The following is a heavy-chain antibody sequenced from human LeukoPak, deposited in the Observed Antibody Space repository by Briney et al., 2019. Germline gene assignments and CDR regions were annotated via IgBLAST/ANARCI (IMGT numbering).Heavy chain of an antibody. Sequence: PGRSLRLSCAASGFTFSSYAMHWVRQAPGKGLEWVAAISYDGSNKYYADSVKGRFTISRDNSKNTLYLQMNSLRAEDTAVYYCAREIRVRGVIIVPGAFDIWGQGTMVTVSS. CDR1: GFTFSSYA. V-gene: IGHV3-30-3*01. CDR2: ISYDGSNK. D-gene: IGHD3-10*01. CDR3: AREIRVRGVIIVPGAFDI. J-gene: IGHJ3*02.